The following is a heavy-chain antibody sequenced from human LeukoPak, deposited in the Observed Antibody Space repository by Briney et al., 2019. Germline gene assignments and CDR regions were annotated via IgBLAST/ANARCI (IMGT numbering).Heavy chain of an antibody. V-gene: IGHV1-2*02. CDR1: GYTFTGYY. CDR2: INPNSGGT. CDR3: ARSPQETYYDFWSGYYTSWLYDY. Sequence: ASVKVSCKASGYTFTGYYMHWVRQAPGQGLEWMGWINPNSGGTNYAQKLQGRVTMTRDTSISTAYMELSRLRSDDTAVYYCARSPQETYYDFWSGYYTSWLYDYWGQGTLVTVSS. D-gene: IGHD3-3*01. J-gene: IGHJ4*02.